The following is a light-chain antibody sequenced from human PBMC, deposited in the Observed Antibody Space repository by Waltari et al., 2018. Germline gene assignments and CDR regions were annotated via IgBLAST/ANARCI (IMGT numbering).Light chain of an antibody. CDR1: SSDAGGFNY. Sequence: ALPQPASVSWPHVQAITSPCSGTSSDAGGFNYVSWYQQHPGNAPNLIIFDVTRSPSGVSNRFSGSKSGNPASLTIFGLQAEDEADYYCASCTSTRTVVCGGGTRATAL. V-gene: IGLV2-14*03. CDR2: DVT. J-gene: IGLJ2*01. CDR3: ASCTSTRTVV.